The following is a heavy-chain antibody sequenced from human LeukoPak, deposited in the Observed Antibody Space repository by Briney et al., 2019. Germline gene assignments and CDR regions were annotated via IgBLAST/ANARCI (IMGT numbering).Heavy chain of an antibody. CDR1: GFTFSNSW. CDR3: ARGTALPGVDY. V-gene: IGHV3-7*01. CDR2: INHDGSEK. D-gene: IGHD3-10*01. J-gene: IGHJ4*02. Sequence: GGSLRLSCAASGFTFSNSWMNWFRQAPGRLEWVANINHDGSEKNYVDSVEGRFTITRDNTKKSLYLQMNSLGAEDAAVYYCARGTALPGVDYWGQGTLVIVSS.